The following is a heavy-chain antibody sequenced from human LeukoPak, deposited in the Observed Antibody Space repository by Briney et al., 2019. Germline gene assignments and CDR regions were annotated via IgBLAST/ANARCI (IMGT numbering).Heavy chain of an antibody. D-gene: IGHD5-18*01. Sequence: GGSLTLSCAASGFTFSSYSMNWVRQAPGKGLEWDSSISSSSSYIYYADSVKGRFTISRDNAKNSLYLQMNSLRAEDTAVYYCAREGYSYGYTFDYWGQGTLVTVSS. J-gene: IGHJ4*02. CDR3: AREGYSYGYTFDY. CDR2: ISSSSSYI. CDR1: GFTFSSYS. V-gene: IGHV3-21*01.